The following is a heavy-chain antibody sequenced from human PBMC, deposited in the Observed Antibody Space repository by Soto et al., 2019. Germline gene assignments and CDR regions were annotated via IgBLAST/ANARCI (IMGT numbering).Heavy chain of an antibody. CDR1: GISFSYSY. Sequence: PGGSLRLSCTVSGISFSYSYMGWIRQAPGKGLEWISYVSGSGTTVFYADSVRGRFTISRDNAENSLYLQMGTLRADDTAIYYCARDPLAYSGSDYWGQGTPVTVSS. V-gene: IGHV3-11*01. J-gene: IGHJ4*02. CDR3: ARDPLAYSGSDY. CDR2: VSGSGTTV. D-gene: IGHD2-21*01.